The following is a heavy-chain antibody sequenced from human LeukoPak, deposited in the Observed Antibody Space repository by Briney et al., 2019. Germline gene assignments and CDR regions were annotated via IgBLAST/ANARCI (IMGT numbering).Heavy chain of an antibody. CDR2: IKQDGSEK. V-gene: IGHV3-7*03. Sequence: GGSLRLSCAASGFTFSSYWMSWVRQAPGTGLKWVANIKQDGSEKYYVDSVKGRFTISRDNAKNSLYLQMNSLRAEDTAVYYCARDRVAAAGTNWFDPWGQGTLVTVSS. D-gene: IGHD6-13*01. J-gene: IGHJ5*02. CDR1: GFTFSSYW. CDR3: ARDRVAAAGTNWFDP.